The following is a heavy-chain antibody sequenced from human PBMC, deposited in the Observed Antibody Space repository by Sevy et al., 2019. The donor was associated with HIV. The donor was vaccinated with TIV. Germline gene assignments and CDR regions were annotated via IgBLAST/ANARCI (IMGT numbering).Heavy chain of an antibody. J-gene: IGHJ4*02. D-gene: IGHD1-1*01. CDR2: INLDGTEK. CDR1: GFTFSNYW. Sequence: GGSLRLSCAASGFTFSNYWMSWVRQAPGKGLEWVAIINLDGTEKYYVDSMKGRFTISRDNAKKSLYLQMSTLRAEDTAIYYCVGGRWVYYFDPWGQGTLVTVSS. V-gene: IGHV3-7*01. CDR3: VGGRWVYYFDP.